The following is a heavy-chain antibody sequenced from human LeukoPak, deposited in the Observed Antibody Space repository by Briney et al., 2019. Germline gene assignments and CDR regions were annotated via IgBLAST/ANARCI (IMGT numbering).Heavy chain of an antibody. J-gene: IGHJ4*02. D-gene: IGHD3-22*01. CDR3: ARDLDPLYDSSGWSWDY. V-gene: IGHV1-46*01. Sequence: GASVKVSCKASGYTFTSNYMHWVRQAPGQGLEWMGIINPSGGSTSYAQKFQGRVTMTRDTSTSTVYMELSSVRSEDTAVYYCARDLDPLYDSSGWSWDYWGQGTLVTVSS. CDR2: INPSGGST. CDR1: GYTFTSNY.